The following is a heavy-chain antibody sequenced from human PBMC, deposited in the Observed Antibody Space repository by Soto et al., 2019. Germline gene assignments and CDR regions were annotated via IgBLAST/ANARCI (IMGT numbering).Heavy chain of an antibody. V-gene: IGHV3-30-3*01. CDR1: GFTFSPYT. J-gene: IGHJ4*02. CDR3: ARGGVFCGGDCYKGGIDY. D-gene: IGHD2-21*02. Sequence: QVQLVESGGGVVQPGRSLRLSCAASGFTFSPYTMHWVRQAPGKGLEWVAVISYDGSTEYNPDSVKGRFTISRDSPKNTVYLQMNSLRPEDTAIYYCARGGVFCGGDCYKGGIDYWGQGTLVTVAS. CDR2: ISYDGSTE.